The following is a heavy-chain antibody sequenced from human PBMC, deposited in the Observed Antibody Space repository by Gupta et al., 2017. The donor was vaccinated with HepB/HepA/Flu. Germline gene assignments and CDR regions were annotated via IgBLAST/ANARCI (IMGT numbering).Heavy chain of an antibody. Sequence: EVQLVESGGNVVQPAGSLRLSCAACELTLRNYAMGWVRQAPGKGLEVVSVISGSGVSIYYADSVKGRFTISRDNSNNSLYAQMNSLRGDDTAVYYCAKGRTSAWNNAFDICVQGTMVTVS. CDR1: ELTLRNYA. CDR3: AKGRTSAWNNAFDI. D-gene: IGHD6-19*01. J-gene: IGHJ3*02. V-gene: IGHV3-23*04. CDR2: ISGSGVSI.